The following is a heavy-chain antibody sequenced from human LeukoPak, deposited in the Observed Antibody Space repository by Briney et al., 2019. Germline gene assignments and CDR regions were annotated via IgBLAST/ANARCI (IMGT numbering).Heavy chain of an antibody. Sequence: GGSLRLSCAASGFTFDDYAMHWVRQAPGKGLEWVSGISWNSGSIGYADSVKGRFTISRDNAKNSLYLQMNSLRAEDTALYYCASKAPFTSWGHGTLVTVSS. CDR2: ISWNSGSI. D-gene: IGHD3-10*01. CDR1: GFTFDDYA. V-gene: IGHV3-9*01. CDR3: ASKAPFTS. J-gene: IGHJ5*01.